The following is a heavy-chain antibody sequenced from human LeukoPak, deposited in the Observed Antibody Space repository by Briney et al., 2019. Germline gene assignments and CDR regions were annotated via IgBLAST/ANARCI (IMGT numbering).Heavy chain of an antibody. CDR3: ARGREVAGTVGY. V-gene: IGHV1-2*02. CDR2: INTISGGT. D-gene: IGHD6-19*01. CDR1: GYTFTGCY. J-gene: IGHJ4*02. Sequence: ASVKVSCKASGYTFTGCYMHWVRQAPGQGLEWIGWINTISGGTNYAQKFQGRVTMTRDTSISTAYMELSRLTSDDTAVYYCARGREVAGTVGYWGQGTLVTVSS.